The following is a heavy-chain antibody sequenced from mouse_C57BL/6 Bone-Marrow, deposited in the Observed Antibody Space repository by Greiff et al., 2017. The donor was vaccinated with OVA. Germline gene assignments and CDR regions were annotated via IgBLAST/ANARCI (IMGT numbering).Heavy chain of an antibody. J-gene: IGHJ1*03. Sequence: EVKVVESGGGLVQPGGSLKLSCAASGFTFSDYYMYWVRQTPEKRLEWVAYISNGGGSTYYPDTVKGRFTISRDNAKNTLYLQMSRLKSEDTAMYYCARLYYDYYWYFDVWGTGTTVTVSS. CDR1: GFTFSDYY. V-gene: IGHV5-12*01. CDR3: ARLYYDYYWYFDV. CDR2: ISNGGGST. D-gene: IGHD2-4*01.